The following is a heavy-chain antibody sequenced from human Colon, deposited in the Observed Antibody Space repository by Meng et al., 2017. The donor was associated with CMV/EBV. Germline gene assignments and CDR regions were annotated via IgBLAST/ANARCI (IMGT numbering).Heavy chain of an antibody. V-gene: IGHV3-23*01. CDR1: GFTFSSHA. CDR3: ARDQPFWSGYYPYYYYYGMDV. Sequence: GGSLRLSCAASGFTFSSHAMSWVRQAPGKGLEWVSGFSRGGENSYYADSVRGRFTISRDISKSTLYLQMDSLRAEDTAVYYCARDQPFWSGYYPYYYYYGMDVWGQGTTVTVSS. J-gene: IGHJ6*02. CDR2: FSRGGENS. D-gene: IGHD3-3*01.